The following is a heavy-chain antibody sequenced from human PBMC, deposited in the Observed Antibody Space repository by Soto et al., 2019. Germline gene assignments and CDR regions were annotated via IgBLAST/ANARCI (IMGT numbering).Heavy chain of an antibody. CDR2: IYYTGST. CDR1: GGSTSRYF. D-gene: IGHD5-18*01. CDR3: ARAGTAMVTLAY. Sequence: ASETLSLTCTVSGGSTSRYFWSWIRQPPGKGLEWIGYIYYTGSTNYNPSLKSRVTISVDTSKNQFSLKLSSVTAADTAVYYCARAGTAMVTLAYWGQGTLVTVSS. J-gene: IGHJ4*02. V-gene: IGHV4-59*01.